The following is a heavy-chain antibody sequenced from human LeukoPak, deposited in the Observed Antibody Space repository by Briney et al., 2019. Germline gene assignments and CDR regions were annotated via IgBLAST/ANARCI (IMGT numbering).Heavy chain of an antibody. CDR3: ARDLFGYCGGDCYSYGDAFDI. Sequence: VASVKVSCKASGYTFTSYAMNWVRQAPGQGLEWMGWINTNTGNPTYAQGFTGRIVFSLDTSVSTAYLQISSLKAEDTAVYYCARDLFGYCGGDCYSYGDAFDIWGQGTMVTVSS. D-gene: IGHD2-21*02. J-gene: IGHJ3*02. CDR1: GYTFTSYA. CDR2: INTNTGNP. V-gene: IGHV7-4-1*02.